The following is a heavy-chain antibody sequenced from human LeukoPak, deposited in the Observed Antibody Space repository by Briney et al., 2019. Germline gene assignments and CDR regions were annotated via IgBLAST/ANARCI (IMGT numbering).Heavy chain of an antibody. CDR2: ISAYNGNT. J-gene: IGHJ6*03. CDR1: GYTFTSYG. V-gene: IGHV1-18*01. CDR3: ARVRNYYFYMDV. D-gene: IGHD2-21*01. Sequence: ASVKVSCKASGYTFTSYGISCVRQAPGQGLEWMGWISAYNGNTNYAQKLQGRVTMTTDTSTSTAYMELRSLRSDDTAVYYCARVRNYYFYMDVWGKGTTVTVSS.